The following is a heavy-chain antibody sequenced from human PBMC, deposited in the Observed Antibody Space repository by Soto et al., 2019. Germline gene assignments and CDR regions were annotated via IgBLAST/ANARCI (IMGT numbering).Heavy chain of an antibody. CDR3: AGDADDYVSRFDY. Sequence: QVQLVQSGAEVKKPGASVKVSCKASGYTFTSYGISWVRQAPGQGLEWMGWISAYNGNTNYAQKLQGRVTMTTDTRKSTSYRELGGLRSDDTAVYYCAGDADDYVSRFDYWGQGTLVTVSS. CDR1: GYTFTSYG. J-gene: IGHJ4*02. V-gene: IGHV1-18*01. CDR2: ISAYNGNT. D-gene: IGHD3-16*01.